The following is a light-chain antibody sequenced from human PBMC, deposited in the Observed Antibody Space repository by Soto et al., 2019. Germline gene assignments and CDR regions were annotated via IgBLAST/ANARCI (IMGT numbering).Light chain of an antibody. V-gene: IGKV1-5*03. CDR1: QTIGIW. Sequence: DIPMTQSPSTLSASVGDRVTITCRASQTIGIWLAWYQQKPGKAPNLLIYKASSLGSGVPSRFSGSGSGTEFALTISSLQPDDFATYYCQQYTSFPLTFGGGTKVETK. CDR2: KAS. J-gene: IGKJ4*01. CDR3: QQYTSFPLT.